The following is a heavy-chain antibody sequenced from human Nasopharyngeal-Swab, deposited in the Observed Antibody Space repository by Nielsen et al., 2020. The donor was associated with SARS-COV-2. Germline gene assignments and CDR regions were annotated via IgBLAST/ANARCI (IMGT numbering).Heavy chain of an antibody. V-gene: IGHV1-58*01. CDR2: IVVGEGNT. D-gene: IGHD2-21*02. J-gene: IGHJ4*02. Sequence: SVKVSCKASGFTFTSSAVQWVRQARGQRLEWMGWIVVGEGNTNYAQRFQERVTIPRDMSTSTAYMELSSLTSEDTAVYYCAARALTDDYFDYWGQGTLVTVSS. CDR3: AARALTDDYFDY. CDR1: GFTFTSSA.